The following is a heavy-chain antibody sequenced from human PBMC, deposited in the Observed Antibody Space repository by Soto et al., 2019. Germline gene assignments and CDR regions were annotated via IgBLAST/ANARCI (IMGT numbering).Heavy chain of an antibody. CDR1: GVTFSTYE. J-gene: IGHJ5*02. V-gene: IGHV3-48*03. Sequence: GGSLRLSCAASGVTFSTYEMNWVRQAPGKGLEWVSYISSSGSSKYYAESVRGRFTISRDNAKNSLFLQMDSLRADDTAVYYCARDSYTRPFDPWGQGTLVTVSS. D-gene: IGHD2-2*02. CDR3: ARDSYTRPFDP. CDR2: ISSSGSSK.